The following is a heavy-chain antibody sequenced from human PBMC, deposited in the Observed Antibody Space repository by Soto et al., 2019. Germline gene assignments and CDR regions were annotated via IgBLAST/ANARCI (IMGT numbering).Heavy chain of an antibody. CDR3: ASWHEREHAYDV. Sequence: DVQLVESGGDLIQPGESLRLSCAAFGLTVSGKKYVAWVRQAPGKGLEWISALYDVDGTYYADSVKGRFTTSSDSSKTTVYLQMNGLRPDDTAVYYCASWHEREHAYDVWGRGTTVTVSS. D-gene: IGHD1-1*01. J-gene: IGHJ3*01. CDR2: LYDVDGT. V-gene: IGHV3-53*01. CDR1: GLTVSGKKY.